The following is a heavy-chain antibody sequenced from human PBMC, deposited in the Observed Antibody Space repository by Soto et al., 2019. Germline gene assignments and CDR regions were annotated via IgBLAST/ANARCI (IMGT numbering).Heavy chain of an antibody. CDR1: GGSISSYY. CDR2: IYYSGST. CDR3: ARQKLAYFDY. V-gene: IGHV4-59*08. J-gene: IGHJ4*02. Sequence: SETLSLTCTVSGGSISSYYWSWIRQPPGKGLEWIGYIYYSGSTNYNPSLKSRVTISVDTSKNQFSLKLSSVTAADTAVYYCARQKLAYFDYWGQGTLVTVSS.